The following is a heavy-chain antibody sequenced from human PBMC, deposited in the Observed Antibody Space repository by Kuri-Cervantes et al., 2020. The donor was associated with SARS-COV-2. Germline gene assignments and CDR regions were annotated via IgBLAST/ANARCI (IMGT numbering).Heavy chain of an antibody. V-gene: IGHV4-38-2*02. CDR1: GYSISSGYY. CDR3: ARDLHYYGSGSYFHY. D-gene: IGHD3-10*01. Sequence: SETLSLTCTVSGYSISSGYYWGWIRQPPGKGLEWIGSIYHSGSTYYNPSLKSRVTISVDTSKNQFSLKLGSVTAADTAVYYCARDLHYYGSGSYFHYWGQGTLVTVSS. J-gene: IGHJ4*02. CDR2: IYHSGST.